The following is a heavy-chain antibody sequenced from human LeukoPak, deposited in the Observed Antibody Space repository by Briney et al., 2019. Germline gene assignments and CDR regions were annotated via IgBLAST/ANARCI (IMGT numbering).Heavy chain of an antibody. J-gene: IGHJ4*02. Sequence: PGGSLRLSCAASGFTFSSYAMHWVRQAPGKGLEWVAVISYDGSNKYYADSVKGRFTISRDNSKNTLYLQMNSLRAEDTAVYYCASVNDGWFGPLDYWGQGTLVTVSS. CDR3: ASVNDGWFGPLDY. D-gene: IGHD3-10*01. CDR1: GFTFSSYA. CDR2: ISYDGSNK. V-gene: IGHV3-30*04.